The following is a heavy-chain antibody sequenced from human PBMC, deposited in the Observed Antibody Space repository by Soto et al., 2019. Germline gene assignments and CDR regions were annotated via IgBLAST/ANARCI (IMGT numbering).Heavy chain of an antibody. CDR2: ISGYNEIT. CDR1: GYRFVSYG. Sequence: QVQLVQSGAEVKKPGASVTVSCQASGYRFVSYGISWVRQAPGQGLEWMGWISGYNEITKYAEKFQDRVTMTTDTSTNTAYMELRSLRSDDTAVYYCGRYGVVGALDYWGQGTLVTVSS. D-gene: IGHD2-15*01. J-gene: IGHJ4*02. V-gene: IGHV1-18*01. CDR3: GRYGVVGALDY.